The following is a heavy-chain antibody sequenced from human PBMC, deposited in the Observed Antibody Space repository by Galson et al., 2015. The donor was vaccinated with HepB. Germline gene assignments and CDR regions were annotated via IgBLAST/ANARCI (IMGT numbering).Heavy chain of an antibody. Sequence: SLRLSCAASGFTFSSYSMNWVRQAPGKGLEWVSSISSSSSYIYYADSVKGRFTISRDNAKNSLYLQMNSLRAEDTAVYYCARDSSGPLEDYYYYYGMDVWGQGTTVTVSS. CDR1: GFTFSSYS. J-gene: IGHJ6*02. CDR2: ISSSSSYI. D-gene: IGHD3-22*01. V-gene: IGHV3-21*01. CDR3: ARDSSGPLEDYYYYYGMDV.